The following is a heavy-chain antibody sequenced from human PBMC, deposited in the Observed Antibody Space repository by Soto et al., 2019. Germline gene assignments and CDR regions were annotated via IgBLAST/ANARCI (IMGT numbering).Heavy chain of an antibody. CDR2: ISGGDGRT. CDR1: GFTFSDYA. Sequence: EVQLLESGGGLVQPGGSLRLSCAASGFTFSDYAMSWVRQAPGKGLEWVSVISGGDGRTYYADSVKGRFTISRDNSKNTLYLQMNSLSAEDTAVYYCAKDRGGITMVRGVIIAPSVDYWGQGTLVTVSS. D-gene: IGHD3-10*01. J-gene: IGHJ4*02. V-gene: IGHV3-23*01. CDR3: AKDRGGITMVRGVIIAPSVDY.